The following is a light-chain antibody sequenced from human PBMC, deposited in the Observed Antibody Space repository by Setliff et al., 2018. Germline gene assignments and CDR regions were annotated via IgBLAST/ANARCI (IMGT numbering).Light chain of an antibody. J-gene: IGLJ1*01. Sequence: QSALTQPPSVSGAPGQRVTISCTGSGSDIGAGFSVHWYQQLPGTAPKLLIYGNSNRPSGVPDRFSGSKSGTSASLAITGLQAEDEADYYCQSYGGSLSGYVFGTGTKVTVL. V-gene: IGLV1-40*01. CDR1: GSDIGAGFS. CDR2: GNS. CDR3: QSYGGSLSGYV.